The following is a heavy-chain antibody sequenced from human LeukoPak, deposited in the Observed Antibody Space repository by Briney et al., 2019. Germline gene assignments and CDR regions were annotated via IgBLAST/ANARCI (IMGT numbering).Heavy chain of an antibody. CDR1: GGSISSSSYY. CDR3: AREGRYSGSQGDY. D-gene: IGHD1-26*01. Sequence: SETLSLTCTVSGGSISSSSYYWGWIRQPPGKGLEWIGSIYYSGSTYYNPSLKSRVTISVDTSKNQFSLKLSSVTAADTAVYYCAREGRYSGSQGDYWGQGTLVTVSS. V-gene: IGHV4-39*07. CDR2: IYYSGST. J-gene: IGHJ4*02.